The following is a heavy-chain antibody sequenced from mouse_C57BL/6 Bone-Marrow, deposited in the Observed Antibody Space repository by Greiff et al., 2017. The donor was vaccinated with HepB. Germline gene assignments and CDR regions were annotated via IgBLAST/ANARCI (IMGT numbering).Heavy chain of an antibody. D-gene: IGHD1-1*01. Sequence: QVQLKESGAELVKPGASVKISCKASGYAFSSYWMNWVKQRPGKGLEWIGQIYPGDGDTNYNGKFKGKATLTADKSSSTAYMQLSSLTSEDSAVYFCARTITTVVADWGQGTTLTVSS. CDR3: ARTITTVVAD. V-gene: IGHV1-80*01. CDR2: IYPGDGDT. J-gene: IGHJ2*01. CDR1: GYAFSSYW.